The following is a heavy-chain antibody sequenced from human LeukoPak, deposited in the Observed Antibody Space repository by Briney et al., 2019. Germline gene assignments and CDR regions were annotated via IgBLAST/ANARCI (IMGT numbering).Heavy chain of an antibody. J-gene: IGHJ4*02. V-gene: IGHV4-4*07. CDR2: IYPSGST. Sequence: SETLSLTCTVSGDFISPYYWSWIRQPAGKELEWIGRIYPSGSTNDNPSLKSRLTMSIHTSKNQSSLNLTSVTAADTAVYFCARGPLSTGYFDFWGQGALVTVSS. D-gene: IGHD2-8*02. CDR1: GDFISPYY. CDR3: ARGPLSTGYFDF.